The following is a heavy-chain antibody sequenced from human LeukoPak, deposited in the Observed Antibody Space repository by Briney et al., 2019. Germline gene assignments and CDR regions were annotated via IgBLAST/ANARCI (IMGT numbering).Heavy chain of an antibody. CDR2: INYSGDST. J-gene: IGHJ4*02. D-gene: IGHD3-16*01. CDR1: EFTFSTYG. Sequence: GGSLRLSCAASEFTFSTYGMSWVRQAPGKGLEWVSGINYSGDSTYYADSVKGRFTISRDNSKNTLFLQMNSLRAEDTAVYYCAKRGGDGNPHDYWGQGTLVTVSS. V-gene: IGHV3-23*01. CDR3: AKRGGDGNPHDY.